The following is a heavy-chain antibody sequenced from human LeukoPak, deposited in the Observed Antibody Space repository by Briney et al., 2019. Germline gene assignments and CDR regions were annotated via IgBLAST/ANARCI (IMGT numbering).Heavy chain of an antibody. CDR1: GYTFSSYG. CDR2: ISAYNGNT. V-gene: IGHV1-18*01. D-gene: IGHD2-15*01. Sequence: GASVKVSCKASGYTFSSYGISWVRQAPGQGLEWMGWISAYNGNTNYAQKLQGRVTVTTDTSTSTAYMELRSLRSDDTAVYYCSRAIEGAFDIWGQGTMVTVSS. CDR3: SRAIEGAFDI. J-gene: IGHJ3*02.